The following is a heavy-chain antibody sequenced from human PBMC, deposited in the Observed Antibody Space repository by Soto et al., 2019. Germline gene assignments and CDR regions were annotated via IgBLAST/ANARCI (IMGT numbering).Heavy chain of an antibody. V-gene: IGHV1-69*12. CDR2: IIPIFGTA. J-gene: IGHJ5*02. CDR1: GGTFSNYA. Sequence: QVQLVQSGAEVKKPGSSVKVSCKASGGTFSNYAITWVRQAPGQGLERMGGIIPIFGTANYAQHPQARVTISADELTSTPYMELSSLRSEDTAVYYCARDRGPSSGYYPYWFDPWGQGTLVTVSS. CDR3: ARDRGPSSGYYPYWFDP. D-gene: IGHD3-22*01.